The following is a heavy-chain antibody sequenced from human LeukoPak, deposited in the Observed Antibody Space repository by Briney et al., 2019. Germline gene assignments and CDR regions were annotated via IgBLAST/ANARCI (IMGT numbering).Heavy chain of an antibody. CDR1: GFTFGDFA. V-gene: IGHV3-49*04. Sequence: GGSLRLSCTGSGFTFGDFAISWVRQAPGKGLEWLGFVRVAPYGGTTDYAPSVKGRFTISRDDSKSTAYLQMNSLTAEDTAMYYCTRDRRGDCPHFDNWGQGTRVAVSS. J-gene: IGHJ4*02. D-gene: IGHD2-21*02. CDR2: VRVAPYGGTT. CDR3: TRDRRGDCPHFDN.